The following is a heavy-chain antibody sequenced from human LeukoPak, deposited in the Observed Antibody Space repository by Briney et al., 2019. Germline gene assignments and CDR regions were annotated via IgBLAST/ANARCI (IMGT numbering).Heavy chain of an antibody. CDR2: INPSGGST. Sequence: GASVKVSCKASGYTFTSYYMHWVRQAPGQGLEWMGIINPSGGSTIYAQKFQGRVTMTRDTSTSTVYLELSSLRAEDTAIYYCARDSVSSVSEYWGQGTLVTVSS. CDR1: GYTFTSYY. J-gene: IGHJ4*02. CDR3: ARDSVSSVSEY. V-gene: IGHV1-46*01. D-gene: IGHD6-13*01.